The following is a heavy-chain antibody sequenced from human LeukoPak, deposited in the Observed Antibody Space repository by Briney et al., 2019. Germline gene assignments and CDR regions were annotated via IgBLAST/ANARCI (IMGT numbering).Heavy chain of an antibody. CDR3: ARVGDTAMNNY. J-gene: IGHJ4*02. Sequence: SETLSLTCAVYGGSFSGYYWSWIRQPPGKGLEWIGEINRSGSTNYNPSLKSRVTISVDTSKNQFSLKLSSVTAADTAVYYCARVGDTAMNNYWGQGTLVTVSS. CDR2: INRSGST. CDR1: GGSFSGYY. V-gene: IGHV4-34*01. D-gene: IGHD5-18*01.